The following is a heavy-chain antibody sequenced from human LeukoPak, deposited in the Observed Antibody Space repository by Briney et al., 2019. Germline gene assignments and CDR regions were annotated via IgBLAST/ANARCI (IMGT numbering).Heavy chain of an antibody. CDR1: GFTLSSNA. D-gene: IGHD3-3*01. Sequence: SLRLTCAASGFTLSSNAMHWVRQGPGQGLEWVAVISYDESKKNYAVSVKGRLNISRDNFKNTLYLQMNSLRAEDTAVYYCARDPRGRVVDIFSYYMDVGGKGTTVTVSS. CDR2: ISYDESKK. V-gene: IGHV3-30*01. CDR3: ARDPRGRVVDIFSYYMDV. J-gene: IGHJ6*03.